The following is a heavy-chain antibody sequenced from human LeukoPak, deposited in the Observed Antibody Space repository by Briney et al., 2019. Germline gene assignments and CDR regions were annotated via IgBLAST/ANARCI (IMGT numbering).Heavy chain of an antibody. CDR2: ISAYNGNT. Sequence: ASVKVSCKASGYTFTSYGISWVRQAPGQGLEWMGWISAYNGNTNYAQKLQGRVTMTTDTSTSTAYMELRSLRSDDTAVYYCVRVPRNYDILTGYQYYFDYWGQGTLVTVSS. CDR3: VRVPRNYDILTGYQYYFDY. V-gene: IGHV1-18*01. J-gene: IGHJ4*02. CDR1: GYTFTSYG. D-gene: IGHD3-9*01.